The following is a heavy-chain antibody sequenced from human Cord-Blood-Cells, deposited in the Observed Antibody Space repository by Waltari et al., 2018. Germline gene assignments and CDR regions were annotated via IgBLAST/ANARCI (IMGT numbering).Heavy chain of an antibody. CDR2: IYWVDDK. D-gene: IGHD6-6*01. Sequence: QITLKEPAPTLVKPTQTLTLTCTYSGFPLSTGGVGVGWNRQPPGKALEWLALIYWVDDKRYSPSLKSRLTITKDTSKNHVVLTMTDMDPVDTATYYCAHRIAARQGGWFDPWGKGTRVTVSS. CDR1: GFPLSTGGVG. CDR3: AHRIAARQGGWFDP. J-gene: IGHJ5*02. V-gene: IGHV2-5*02.